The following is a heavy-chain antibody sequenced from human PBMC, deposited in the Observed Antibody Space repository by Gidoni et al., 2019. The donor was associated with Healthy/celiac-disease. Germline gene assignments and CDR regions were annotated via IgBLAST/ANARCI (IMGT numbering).Heavy chain of an antibody. V-gene: IGHV3-11*05. J-gene: IGHJ5*02. D-gene: IGHD2-15*01. CDR1: GFTFSDYY. Sequence: QVQLVESGGGVVKPGGSLRLSCAASGFTFSDYYMSWIRQAPGKGLEWFSYISSSSSYTNYADSVKGRFTISRDNAKNSLYLQMNSLRAEDTAVYYCARGLHCSGGSCYFARFDPWGQGTLVTVSS. CDR2: ISSSSSYT. CDR3: ARGLHCSGGSCYFARFDP.